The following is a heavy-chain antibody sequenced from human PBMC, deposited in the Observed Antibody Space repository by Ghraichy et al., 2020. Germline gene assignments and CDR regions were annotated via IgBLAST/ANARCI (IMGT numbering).Heavy chain of an antibody. J-gene: IGHJ6*02. CDR3: ARDRFYYGSGRYYGMDV. D-gene: IGHD3-10*01. CDR1: GFTFSSYA. V-gene: IGHV3-30-3*01. CDR2: ISYDGSNK. Sequence: GGSLRLSCAASGFTFSSYAMHWVRQAPGKGLEWVAVISYDGSNKYYADSVKGRFTISRDNSKNTLYLQMNSLRAEDTAVYYCARDRFYYGSGRYYGMDVWGQGTTVTVSS.